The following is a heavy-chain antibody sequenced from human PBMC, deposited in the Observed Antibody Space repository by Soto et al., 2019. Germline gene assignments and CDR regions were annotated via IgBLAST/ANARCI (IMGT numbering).Heavy chain of an antibody. D-gene: IGHD3-10*01. CDR2: IIPILGIA. Sequence: SVKVSCKASGGTFSSYTISWVRQAPGQGLEWMGRIIPILGIANYAQKFQGRVTITADKSTSTAYMELSSLRSEDTAVYYCASVTYYYGSGSTYDAFDIWGQGTMVTVSS. CDR1: GGTFSSYT. J-gene: IGHJ3*02. V-gene: IGHV1-69*02. CDR3: ASVTYYYGSGSTYDAFDI.